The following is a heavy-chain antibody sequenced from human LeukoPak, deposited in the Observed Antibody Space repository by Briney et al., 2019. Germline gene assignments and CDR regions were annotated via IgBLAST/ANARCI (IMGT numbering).Heavy chain of an antibody. D-gene: IGHD3-10*01. CDR2: INPNSGGT. Sequence: ASVKVSCKASGYTFTGYYMHWVRQAPGQGLGWMGWINPNSGGTNYAQKFQGRVTMTRGTSISTAYMELSRLRSDDTAVYYCARTPYYYGSGSYSWFDPWGQGTLVTVSS. V-gene: IGHV1-2*02. J-gene: IGHJ5*02. CDR1: GYTFTGYY. CDR3: ARTPYYYGSGSYSWFDP.